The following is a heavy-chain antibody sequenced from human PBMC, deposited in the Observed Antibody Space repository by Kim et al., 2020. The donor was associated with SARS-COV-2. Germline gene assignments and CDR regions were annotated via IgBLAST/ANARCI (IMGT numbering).Heavy chain of an antibody. CDR3: ANYSPLSGCPPFD. CDR1: GFTFSRRA. J-gene: IGHJ3*01. V-gene: IGHV3-23*05. Sequence: GGSLRLSCAASGFTFSRRAMSWVRQVPGTGLEWIASVHNNNNPYYADSVKGRFTVFRDITQDTPYLQLNSLRADGTALSYSANYSPLSGCPPFD. CDR2: VHNNNNP. D-gene: IGHD5-12*01.